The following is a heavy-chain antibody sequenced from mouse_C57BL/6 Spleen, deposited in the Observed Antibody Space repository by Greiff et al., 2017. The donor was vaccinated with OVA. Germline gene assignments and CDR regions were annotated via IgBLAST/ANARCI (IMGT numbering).Heavy chain of an antibody. Sequence: VQLQQSGPELVKPGASVKISCKASGYAFSSSWMNWVKQRPGKGLEWIGRIYPGDGDTNSNGKFKGKATLTADKSSSTAYMQLSSLPSEDAAVYFCARSATTLGDDWGQGTTLTVSS. J-gene: IGHJ2*01. CDR3: ARSATTLGDD. CDR1: GYAFSSSW. CDR2: IYPGDGDT. V-gene: IGHV1-82*01. D-gene: IGHD1-1*01.